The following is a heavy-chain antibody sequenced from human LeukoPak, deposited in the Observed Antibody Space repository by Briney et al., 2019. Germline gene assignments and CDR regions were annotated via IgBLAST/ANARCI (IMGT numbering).Heavy chain of an antibody. CDR3: ARDLGTRYCSGGSCYYYYMDV. J-gene: IGHJ6*03. V-gene: IGHV1-69*13. Sequence: SVKVSCKASGGTFSSYAISWVRQAPGQGLEWMGGIIPIFGTANYAQKFQGRVTITADESTSTAYMELSSLRSEDTAVYYCARDLGTRYCSGGSCYYYYMDVWGKGTTVTVSS. CDR1: GGTFSSYA. CDR2: IIPIFGTA. D-gene: IGHD2-15*01.